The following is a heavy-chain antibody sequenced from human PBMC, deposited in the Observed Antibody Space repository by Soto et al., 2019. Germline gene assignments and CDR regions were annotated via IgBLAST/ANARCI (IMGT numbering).Heavy chain of an antibody. CDR2: ISSSRSTI. Sequence: EVQLVESGGGLVQPGGSLRLSCAASGFTFSSYSMNWVRQAPGKGLEWVSYISSSRSTIYYADSVKGRVTISRDNAKNSLYLQMNSLRAEDTAVYYCARDCPGSSTTCYGNEWFDSWGQGTLVTVSS. CDR1: GFTFSSYS. D-gene: IGHD2-2*01. CDR3: ARDCPGSSTTCYGNEWFDS. V-gene: IGHV3-48*01. J-gene: IGHJ5*01.